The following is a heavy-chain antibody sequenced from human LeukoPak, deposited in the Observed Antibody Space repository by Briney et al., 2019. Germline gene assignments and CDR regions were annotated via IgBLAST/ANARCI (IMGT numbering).Heavy chain of an antibody. J-gene: IGHJ4*02. CDR3: VKDLVNYYDSGGYYSLFDY. CDR1: GFTFSNYA. CDR2: ISGGGGST. Sequence: PGGSLRLSCAASGFTFSNYAMSWVRQASGKGLEWVSAISGGGGSTYYADSVKGRFTISRDNSKNTLYLQMSSLRAEDTAVYYCVKDLVNYYDSGGYYSLFDYWGQGTLVTVSS. D-gene: IGHD3-22*01. V-gene: IGHV3-23*01.